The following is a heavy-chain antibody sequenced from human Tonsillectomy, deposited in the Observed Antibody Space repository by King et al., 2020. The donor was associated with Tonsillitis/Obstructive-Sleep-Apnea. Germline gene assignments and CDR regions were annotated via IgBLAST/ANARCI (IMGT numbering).Heavy chain of an antibody. CDR2: IIPIFGTA. CDR3: AREYYYDSCGYFGY. CDR1: GGTFRSYV. Sequence: QLVQSGAEVKKPGSSVKVSCKASGGTFRSYVISWVRQAPGQGLEWMGGIIPIFGTANYAQKFQGRVTITADESTSTAYMELSSLRSEDTAVYYCAREYYYDSCGYFGYWGQGTLVTVSS. D-gene: IGHD3-22*01. V-gene: IGHV1-69*01. J-gene: IGHJ4*02.